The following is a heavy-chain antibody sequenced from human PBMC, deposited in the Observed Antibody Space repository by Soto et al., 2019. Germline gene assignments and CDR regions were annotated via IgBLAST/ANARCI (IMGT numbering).Heavy chain of an antibody. D-gene: IGHD4-4*01. CDR3: AISSNWDRPFDF. Sequence: ASVKVSCKASGYTSPTYSLHCVRQAPGQGLAWMGWINVGNGDTRYSQEFKGRVTITRDTSARTAYMELSNLRTEDTAIYYCAISSNWDRPFDFWGQGTLVTVSS. CDR1: GYTSPTYS. CDR2: INVGNGDT. V-gene: IGHV1-3*01. J-gene: IGHJ4*02.